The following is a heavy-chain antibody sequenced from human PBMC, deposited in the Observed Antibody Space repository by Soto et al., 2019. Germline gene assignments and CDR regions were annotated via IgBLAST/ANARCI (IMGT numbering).Heavy chain of an antibody. CDR1: GGSISSGGYY. CDR2: IYYSGST. V-gene: IGHV4-31*03. CDR3: ATSSSGWYGERFDY. Sequence: SETLSLTCTVSGGSISSGGYYWSWIRQHPGKGLEWIGYIYYSGSTYYNPSLKSRVTISVDTSKNQFSLKLSSVTAADTAVYYCATSSSGWYGERFDYWGQGTLVTVSS. J-gene: IGHJ4*02. D-gene: IGHD6-19*01.